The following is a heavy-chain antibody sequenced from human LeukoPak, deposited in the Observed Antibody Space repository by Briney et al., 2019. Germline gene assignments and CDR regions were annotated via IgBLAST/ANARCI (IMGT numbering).Heavy chain of an antibody. CDR1: GFPFSSYA. V-gene: IGHV3-23*01. J-gene: IGHJ3*02. Sequence: GGSLRLSCAASGFPFSSYAMSWVRQAPEKGLEWVSTISNSDDSTYYADSVKGRFTISRDNSKNTLYLQMNSLRAEDTAVYYCARGSRFGVVERDAFDIWGLGTMVTVSS. CDR3: ARGSRFGVVERDAFDI. D-gene: IGHD3-3*01. CDR2: ISNSDDST.